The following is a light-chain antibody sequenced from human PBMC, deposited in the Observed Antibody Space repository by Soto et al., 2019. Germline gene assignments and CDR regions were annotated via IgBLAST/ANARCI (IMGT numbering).Light chain of an antibody. CDR1: QSISSW. Sequence: IQMTQSPSTLSASVGDRVTITCRASQSISSWLAWYHQKPGKAPKLLIYDASSLESGVTSRFSGSGSGTEFTLTITSLQPDDFATYYCQQYNSYPWTVGQGTQVEIK. CDR2: DAS. J-gene: IGKJ1*01. CDR3: QQYNSYPWT. V-gene: IGKV1-5*01.